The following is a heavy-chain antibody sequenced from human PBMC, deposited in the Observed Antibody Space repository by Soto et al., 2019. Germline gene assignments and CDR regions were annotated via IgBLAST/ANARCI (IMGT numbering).Heavy chain of an antibody. CDR3: ARVDPGYSGYDPSPY. Sequence: PSETLSLTCAVYGGSFRGYYWSWIRQPPGKGLEWIGEINHSGSTNYNPSLKSRVTMTTDTSTSTAYMELRSLRSDDTAVYYCARVDPGYSGYDPSPYWGQGTLVTVSS. D-gene: IGHD5-12*01. CDR1: GGSFRGYY. V-gene: IGHV4-34*10. CDR2: INHSGST. J-gene: IGHJ4*02.